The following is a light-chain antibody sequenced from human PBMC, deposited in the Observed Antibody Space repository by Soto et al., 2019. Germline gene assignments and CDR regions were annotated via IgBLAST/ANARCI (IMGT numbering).Light chain of an antibody. Sequence: QSALTQPPSASGSPGQSVTISCTGTSSDVGGYNYVSWYQQHPGKAPKLMIYEVSKRPSGVPDRFSGSKSGNTASLTVSGLQTEDGADYYCSSYTDNSTLVFGTGTKLTVL. J-gene: IGLJ1*01. CDR3: SSYTDNSTLV. V-gene: IGLV2-8*01. CDR1: SSDVGGYNY. CDR2: EVS.